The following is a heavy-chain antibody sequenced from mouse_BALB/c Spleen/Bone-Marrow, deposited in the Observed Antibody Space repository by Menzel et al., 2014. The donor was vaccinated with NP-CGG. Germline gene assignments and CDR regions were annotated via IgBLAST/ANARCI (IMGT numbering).Heavy chain of an antibody. V-gene: IGHV5-12*02. D-gene: IGHD2-4*01. CDR1: GFTFSDYY. Sequence: VQLKESGGGLVQPGGSLKLSCATSGFTFSDYYMYWVRQTPEKRLEWVAYISNGGGSTYYPDTVKGRFTISRDNAKNTLYLQFSRLKSEDTAMYYCARHNYDETWFAYWGQGTLVTGSA. J-gene: IGHJ3*01. CDR3: ARHNYDETWFAY. CDR2: ISNGGGST.